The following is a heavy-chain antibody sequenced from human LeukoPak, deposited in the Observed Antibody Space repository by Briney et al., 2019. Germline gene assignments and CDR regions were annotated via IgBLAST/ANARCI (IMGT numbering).Heavy chain of an antibody. CDR2: ISSFSGTI. CDR3: VRDQGGAVSY. Sequence: GGSLRLSCAASGFDFRSYSMNWVRQAPGKGLEWVSYISSFSGTIDYADSVKGRFIISRDNAQNSLFLQMNSLRAEDTAVYYCVRDQGGAVSYWGQGTLVTVSS. J-gene: IGHJ4*02. D-gene: IGHD3-16*01. CDR1: GFDFRSYS. V-gene: IGHV3-48*01.